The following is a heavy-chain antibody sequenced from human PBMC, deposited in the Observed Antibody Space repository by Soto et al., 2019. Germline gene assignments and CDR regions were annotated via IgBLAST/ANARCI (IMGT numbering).Heavy chain of an antibody. D-gene: IGHD6-13*01. CDR3: ARRERAAGTDWWFDP. CDR1: GGSISSSSFH. CDR2: IYYSGST. V-gene: IGHV4-39*01. Sequence: SETLSLTCTVSGGSISSSSFHWGWIRQPPGKGLEWIGSIYYSGSTYYSPSRKSRVTISVDTTKNQFSLTLSSVTAADTAVYYCARRERAAGTDWWFDPWGQGTLVT. J-gene: IGHJ5*02.